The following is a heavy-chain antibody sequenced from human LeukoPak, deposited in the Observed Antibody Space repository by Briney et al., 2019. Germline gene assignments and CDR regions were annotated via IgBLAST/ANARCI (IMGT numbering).Heavy chain of an antibody. CDR3: ARSLGLRLGELSPPYYFDY. V-gene: IGHV5-51*01. CDR2: IYPGDSDT. Sequence: GESLKISCKGSGSSFTSYWIGWVRQMPGKGLEWMGIIYPGDSDTRYSPSFQGQVTISADKSISTAYLQWSSLKASDTAMYYCARSLGLRLGELSPPYYFDYWGQGTLVTISS. CDR1: GSSFTSYW. D-gene: IGHD3-16*02. J-gene: IGHJ4*02.